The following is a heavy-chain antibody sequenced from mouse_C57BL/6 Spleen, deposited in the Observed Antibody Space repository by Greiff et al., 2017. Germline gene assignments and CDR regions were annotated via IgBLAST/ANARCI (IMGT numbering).Heavy chain of an antibody. CDR1: GFTFSDYG. Sequence: EVKLVESGGGLVKPGGSLKLSCAASGFTFSDYGMHWVRQAPEKGLEWVAYISSGSSTIYYADTVKGRFTISRDNAKNTLCLQMTSLRSEDTAMYYCAPFEMDYWGQGTSVTVSS. CDR3: APFEMDY. CDR2: ISSGSSTI. V-gene: IGHV5-17*01. J-gene: IGHJ4*01.